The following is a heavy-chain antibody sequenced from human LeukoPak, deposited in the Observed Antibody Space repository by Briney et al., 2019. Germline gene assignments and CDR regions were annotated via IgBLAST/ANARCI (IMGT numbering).Heavy chain of an antibody. CDR1: GGSISSGDYY. CDR2: IYYSGST. J-gene: IGHJ4*02. Sequence: SETLSLTCTVSGGSISSGDYYWSWIRQPPGKGLEWIGYIYYSGSTYYNPSLKSRVTISVDTSKNQFSLKLSSVTAADTAVYYCARDRDCSGYYDYWGQGTLVTVSS. CDR3: ARDRDCSGYYDY. D-gene: IGHD3-22*01. V-gene: IGHV4-30-4*01.